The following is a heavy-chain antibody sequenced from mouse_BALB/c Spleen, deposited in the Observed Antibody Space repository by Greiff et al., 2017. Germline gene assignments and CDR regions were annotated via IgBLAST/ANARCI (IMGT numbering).Heavy chain of an antibody. CDR3: ARRGVIHYYGLYWYFDV. D-gene: IGHD1-2*01. V-gene: IGHV1S29*02. Sequence: EVKLQESGPELVKPGASVKISCKASGYTFTDYNMHWVKQSHGKSLEWIGYIYPYNGGTGYNQKFKSKATLTVDNSSSTAYMELRSLTSEDSAVYYCARRGVIHYYGLYWYFDVWGAGTTVTVSS. J-gene: IGHJ1*01. CDR2: IYPYNGGT. CDR1: GYTFTDYN.